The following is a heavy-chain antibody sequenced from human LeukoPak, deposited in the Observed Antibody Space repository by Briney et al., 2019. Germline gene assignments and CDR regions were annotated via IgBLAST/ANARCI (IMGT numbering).Heavy chain of an antibody. Sequence: SETLSLTCTVSGGSISSYYWSWIRQPAGKGLEWIGRIYASGSTDYNPSLRSRVTMSVDTSKNQFSLKLRFVTAADTAVYYCVRGIVADDNRPFDYWDQGTLVTVSS. CDR2: IYASGST. D-gene: IGHD3-22*01. CDR1: GGSISSYY. CDR3: VRGIVADDNRPFDY. V-gene: IGHV4-4*07. J-gene: IGHJ4*02.